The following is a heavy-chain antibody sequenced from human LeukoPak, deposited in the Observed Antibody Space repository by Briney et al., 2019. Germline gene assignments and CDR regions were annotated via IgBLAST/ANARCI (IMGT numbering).Heavy chain of an antibody. CDR1: GYTFTSYD. D-gene: IGHD6-13*01. CDR2: MNPNSGNT. V-gene: IGHV1-8*01. Sequence: SVKVSCKASGYTFTSYDIHGVRPATGQGLEWMGWMNPNSGNTGYAQKFQGRVTMTRNTSISTAYMELSRLRSEDTAVYYCARGTVAAAGGYWGQGTLVTVSS. J-gene: IGHJ4*02. CDR3: ARGTVAAAGGY.